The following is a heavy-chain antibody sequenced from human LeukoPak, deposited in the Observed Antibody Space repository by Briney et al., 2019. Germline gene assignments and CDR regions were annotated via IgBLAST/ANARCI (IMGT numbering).Heavy chain of an antibody. CDR3: ARDASTGGGDY. D-gene: IGHD1-1*01. CDR1: GFTFSSYG. CDR2: IWYDGSNK. V-gene: IGHV3-33*01. J-gene: IGHJ4*02. Sequence: PGRSLRLSWAASGFTFSSYGMHWVRQAPGKGLEWVAVIWYDGSNKYYADSVKGRFTIARDNSKNPLYLQMNSLRAEDTAVYYCARDASTGGGDYWGQGTLVTVSS.